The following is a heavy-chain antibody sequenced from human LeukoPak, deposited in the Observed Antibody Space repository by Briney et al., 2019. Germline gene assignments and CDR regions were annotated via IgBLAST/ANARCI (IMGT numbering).Heavy chain of an antibody. D-gene: IGHD3-3*01. CDR2: MNPNSGNI. Sequence: EASVTVSCKASGYTFTNYDINWVRQAPGQGLEWLGWMNPNSGNIGYAPKFQGRVTLTRDTSISTAYMELSSLRSEDTAVYYCTREGDFWDFHLWGQGTMVTVS. V-gene: IGHV1-8*03. CDR3: TREGDFWDFHL. J-gene: IGHJ3*01. CDR1: GYTFTNYD.